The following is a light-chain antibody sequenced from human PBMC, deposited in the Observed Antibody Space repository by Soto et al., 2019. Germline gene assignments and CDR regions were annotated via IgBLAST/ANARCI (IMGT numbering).Light chain of an antibody. Sequence: EIVLTESPGTLSLSSGESATLSSRASQSVSRSHLAWFQQKPGQAPRLLIYGASNRAAGIPARFSASGSGTDVTLTISDVQPEDFALYYCHQRQSWPRTFGQGTKVDIK. CDR1: QSVSRSH. CDR2: GAS. J-gene: IGKJ1*01. CDR3: HQRQSWPRT. V-gene: IGKV3-11*01.